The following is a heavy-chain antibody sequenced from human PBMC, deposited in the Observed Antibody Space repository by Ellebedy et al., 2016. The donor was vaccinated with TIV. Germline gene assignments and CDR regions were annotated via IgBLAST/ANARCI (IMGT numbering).Heavy chain of an antibody. CDR2: INAGNGNT. CDR1: GYTFTSYA. J-gene: IGHJ3*02. D-gene: IGHD6-19*01. Sequence: ASVKVSXKASGYTFTSYAMHWVRQAPGQRLEWMGWINAGNGNTKYSQKFQGRVTITRDTSASTAYMELSSLRSEDTAVYYCARDGYSSIDAFDIWGQGTMVTVSS. V-gene: IGHV1-3*01. CDR3: ARDGYSSIDAFDI.